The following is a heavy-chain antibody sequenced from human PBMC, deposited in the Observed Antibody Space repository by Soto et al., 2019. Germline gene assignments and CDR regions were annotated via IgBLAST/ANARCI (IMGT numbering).Heavy chain of an antibody. D-gene: IGHD3-3*01. J-gene: IGHJ3*02. CDR3: ARGLGYYDFWSGHPDAFDI. CDR1: GGSISSYY. Sequence: SETLSLTCTVSGGSISSYYWSWIRQPPGKGLEWIGYIYYSGSTNYNPSLKSRVTISVDTSKNQFSLKLSSVTAADTAVYYCARGLGYYDFWSGHPDAFDIWGQGTMVTVSS. CDR2: IYYSGST. V-gene: IGHV4-59*01.